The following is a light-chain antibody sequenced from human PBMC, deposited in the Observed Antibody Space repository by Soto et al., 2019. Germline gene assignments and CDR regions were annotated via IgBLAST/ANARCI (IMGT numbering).Light chain of an antibody. CDR2: GAS. V-gene: IGKV3-20*01. J-gene: IGKJ1*01. CDR3: QQYEAVVT. Sequence: EIVLTQSPGTLSLSPGERATLSCRASQSVSSSYLAWYQQKPGQAPRLLIYGASSRATGIPDRFSGSGSGTDFTLTISRLEPEDVAVYYCQQYEAVVTFGQGTKVDNK. CDR1: QSVSSSY.